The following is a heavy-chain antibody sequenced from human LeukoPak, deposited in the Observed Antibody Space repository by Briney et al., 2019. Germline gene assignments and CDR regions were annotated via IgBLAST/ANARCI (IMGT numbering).Heavy chain of an antibody. J-gene: IGHJ4*02. V-gene: IGHV1-2*02. CDR2: INPNSGGT. Sequence: GASVKVSCKASGYTFTGYYMHWVRQAPGQGLEWMGWINPNSGGTNYAQKFQGRVTVTRDTSISTAYMELSRLRSDDTAMYYCARDLYTRNYDILTGYWTRAGDYWGQGTLVTVSS. CDR1: GYTFTGYY. D-gene: IGHD3-9*01. CDR3: ARDLYTRNYDILTGYWTRAGDY.